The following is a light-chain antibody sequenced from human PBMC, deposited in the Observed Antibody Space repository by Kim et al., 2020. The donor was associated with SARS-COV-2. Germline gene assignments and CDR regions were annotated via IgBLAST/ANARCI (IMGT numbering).Light chain of an antibody. V-gene: IGKV4-1*01. CDR3: QTYSGSPDT. Sequence: RSTSNCKSGQSIVDRTNNKHKVAWQQQKAGQPPKLFIFFASTREYGVPDRFSGSWSGTEFTLTISGREAEDVADYYGQTYSGSPDTFGQGTKLAI. J-gene: IGKJ2*01. CDR2: FAS. CDR1: QSIVDRTNNKHK.